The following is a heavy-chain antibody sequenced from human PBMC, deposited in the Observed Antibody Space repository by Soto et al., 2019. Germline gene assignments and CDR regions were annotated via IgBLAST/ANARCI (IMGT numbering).Heavy chain of an antibody. Sequence: QVQLVESGGGVVQPGRSLRLSCAASGFTFSSYGMHWVRQAPGKGLEWVAVISYDGSNKYYADSVKGRFTISRDNSKNTLYLQMNSLRAEDTAVYYCAKDFVPPKSHSNTPKRIAVAGYYYYGMDVWGQGTTVTVSS. D-gene: IGHD6-19*01. V-gene: IGHV3-30*18. J-gene: IGHJ6*02. CDR1: GFTFSSYG. CDR3: AKDFVPPKSHSNTPKRIAVAGYYYYGMDV. CDR2: ISYDGSNK.